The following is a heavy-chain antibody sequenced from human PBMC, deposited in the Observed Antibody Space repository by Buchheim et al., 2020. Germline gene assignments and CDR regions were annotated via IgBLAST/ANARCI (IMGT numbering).Heavy chain of an antibody. D-gene: IGHD2-8*01. CDR1: GFTFSSYG. CDR3: AREGYASYDYYYYGMDV. J-gene: IGHJ6*02. V-gene: IGHV3-33*01. Sequence: QVQLVESGGGVVQPGRSLRLSCAASGFTFSSYGMHWVRQAPGKGLEWVAVIWYDGSNKYYADPVKGRFTISRDNSKNTLYLQMNSLRAEDTAVYYCAREGYASYDYYYYGMDVWGQGTT. CDR2: IWYDGSNK.